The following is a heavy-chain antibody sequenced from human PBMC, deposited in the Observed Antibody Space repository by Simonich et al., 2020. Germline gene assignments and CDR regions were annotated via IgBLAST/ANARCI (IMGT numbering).Heavy chain of an antibody. J-gene: IGHJ6*03. CDR3: ARGGLADRRIVYYYYMDV. CDR2: IIPILGKA. CDR1: GGTFSSYA. Sequence: QVQLVQSGAEVKKPGSSVKVSCKASGGTFSSYAISWVRQAPGQGLEWRVGIIPILGKANYAKKFQGRGTITADKSTSTAYMELSSLRSEDTAVYYCARGGLADRRIVYYYYMDVWGKGTTVTVSS. D-gene: IGHD2-15*01. V-gene: IGHV1-69*06.